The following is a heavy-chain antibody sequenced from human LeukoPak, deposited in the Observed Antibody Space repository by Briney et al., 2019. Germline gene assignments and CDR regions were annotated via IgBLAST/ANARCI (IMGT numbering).Heavy chain of an antibody. D-gene: IGHD3-22*01. CDR3: AKASAMIVVVSKHFDY. CDR1: GFTFSIYG. CDR2: ISGSGDST. Sequence: GGSLRLSCAASGFTFSIYGMSWVRQAPGKGLEWVSAISGSGDSTYYADSVKGRFTISRDNSKNTLYLQMNSLRAEDTAIYYCAKASAMIVVVSKHFDYWGQGTLVTVSS. V-gene: IGHV3-23*01. J-gene: IGHJ4*02.